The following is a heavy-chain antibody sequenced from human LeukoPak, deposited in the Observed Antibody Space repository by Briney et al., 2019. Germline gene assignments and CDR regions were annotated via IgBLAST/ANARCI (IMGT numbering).Heavy chain of an antibody. J-gene: IGHJ4*02. CDR3: ARDLYDYGSY. V-gene: IGHV3-66*01. CDR2: IYSGGTT. CDR1: GFTVSSTY. Sequence: GGSLRLSCAASGFTVSSTYMSWVRQAPGKGLEWVSVIYSGGTTYYADSVKGRFTISRDNSKNTLYLQMNSLRTEDTAVYYCARDLYDYGSYWGQGTLVTVS. D-gene: IGHD4/OR15-4a*01.